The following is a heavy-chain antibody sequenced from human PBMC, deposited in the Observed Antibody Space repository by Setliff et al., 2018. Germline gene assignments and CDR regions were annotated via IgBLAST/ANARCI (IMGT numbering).Heavy chain of an antibody. D-gene: IGHD1-26*01. CDR2: ISHSGSA. CDR3: ARDNTMVGATDY. J-gene: IGHJ4*02. V-gene: IGHV4-34*01. CDR1: GGSFSTYF. Sequence: SETLSLTCAVYGGSFSTYFWSWIRQPPGKGLEWIGEISHSGSANYNPSLKSRVTMSVDTSKNQFSLNLNSVTAADTAVYFCARDNTMVGATDYWGLGTLVTVSS.